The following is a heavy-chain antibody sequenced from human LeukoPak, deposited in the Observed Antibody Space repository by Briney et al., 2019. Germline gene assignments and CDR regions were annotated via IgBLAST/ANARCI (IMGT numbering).Heavy chain of an antibody. CDR3: ASSRVYSGGEWHNWFDP. CDR1: GWSFSGYY. J-gene: IGHJ5*02. CDR2: INHSGTT. V-gene: IGHV4-34*01. D-gene: IGHD3-10*01. Sequence: SGTLSLTCVVYGWSFSGYYWSWIRQPPGKGREWIGDINHSGTTNNNPSLQRRVTISLDTYKNQISLKLSSVPAADTAVYYCASSRVYSGGEWHNWFDPWGQGTLVTVSS.